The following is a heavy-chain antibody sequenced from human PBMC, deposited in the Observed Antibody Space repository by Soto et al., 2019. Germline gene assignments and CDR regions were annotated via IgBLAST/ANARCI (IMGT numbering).Heavy chain of an antibody. Sequence: ASVKVSCKASGGTFSSYAISWVRQAPGQGLEWMGGIIPIFGTANYAQKFQGRVTITADKSTSTAYMELSSLRSEDTAVYYCAREWGATGTIECWGKGTMVVVSS. CDR2: IIPIFGTA. CDR1: GGTFSSYA. J-gene: IGHJ4*02. V-gene: IGHV1-69*06. CDR3: AREWGATGTIEC. D-gene: IGHD1-1*01.